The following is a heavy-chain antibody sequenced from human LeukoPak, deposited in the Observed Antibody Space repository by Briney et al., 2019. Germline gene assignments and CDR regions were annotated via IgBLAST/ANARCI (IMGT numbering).Heavy chain of an antibody. Sequence: GGTLRLSCAASGFTFSSYAMSWVRQAPGKGLEWVSAISGSGGSTYYADSVKGRFTISRDNSKNTLYLQMNSLRAEDTAVYYCARDRGYFYDTSASWTFDYWGQGTLVTVSS. V-gene: IGHV3-23*01. CDR3: ARDRGYFYDTSASWTFDY. J-gene: IGHJ4*02. D-gene: IGHD3-22*01. CDR1: GFTFSSYA. CDR2: ISGSGGST.